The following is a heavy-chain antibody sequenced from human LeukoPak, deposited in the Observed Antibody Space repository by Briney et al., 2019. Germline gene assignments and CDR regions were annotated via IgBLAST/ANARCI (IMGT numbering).Heavy chain of an antibody. CDR1: ELTFSRYS. V-gene: IGHV3-48*01. D-gene: IGHD3-10*01. J-gene: IGHJ6*02. CDR3: ARDRGKYYGVDV. CDR2: ISSSSSII. Sequence: GGSPRLSCAASELTFSRYSMNWVRQAPGKGLGWVSYISSSSSIIYYADSVKGRFTISRDNAKNSLYLQMNSLRVEDTAVYYCARDRGKYYGVDVWGQGTTVTVSS.